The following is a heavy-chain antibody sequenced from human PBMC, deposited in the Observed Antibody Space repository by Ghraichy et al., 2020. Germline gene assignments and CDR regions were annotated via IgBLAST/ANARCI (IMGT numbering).Heavy chain of an antibody. CDR3: ARAIARVFGGVATIL. CDR2: IYSGGST. Sequence: LEWVSVIYSGGSTYYADSVKGRFTISRDNSKNTLYLQMNSRRAEDTAVYYCARAIARVFGGVATILWGQGTM. D-gene: IGHD5-12*01. J-gene: IGHJ3*01. V-gene: IGHV3-53*01.